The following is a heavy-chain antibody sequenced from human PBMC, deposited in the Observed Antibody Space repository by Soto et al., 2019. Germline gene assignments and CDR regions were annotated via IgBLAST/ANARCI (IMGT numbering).Heavy chain of an antibody. CDR1: GFTFDDYT. D-gene: IGHD4-17*01. V-gene: IGHV3-43*01. Sequence: EVQLVESGGVVVQPGGSLRLSCAASGFTFDDYTMHWVRQAPGKGLEWVSLISWDGGSTYYADSVKGRFTISRDNSKNSLYLQMNSLRTEDTALYYCAKDMYGDYTFDYWDQGTLVTVSS. CDR3: AKDMYGDYTFDY. J-gene: IGHJ4*02. CDR2: ISWDGGST.